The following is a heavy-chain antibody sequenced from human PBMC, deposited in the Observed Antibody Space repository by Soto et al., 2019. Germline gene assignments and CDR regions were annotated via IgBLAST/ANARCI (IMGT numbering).Heavy chain of an antibody. CDR3: ARVMVTTWYNWFEP. Sequence: QVQLVESGGGLVKPGGSLRLSCAASGFTFSDYYMSWIRQAPGKGLEWVSYISSSSSYTNYADSVKGRFTISRDNAKNSLYLQMNSLRAEDTAVYYCARVMVTTWYNWFEPWGQGTLVTVSS. V-gene: IGHV3-11*06. CDR1: GFTFSDYY. CDR2: ISSSSSYT. D-gene: IGHD4-17*01. J-gene: IGHJ5*02.